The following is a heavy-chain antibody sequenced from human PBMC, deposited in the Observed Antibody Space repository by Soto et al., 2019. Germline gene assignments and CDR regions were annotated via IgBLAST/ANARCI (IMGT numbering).Heavy chain of an antibody. Sequence: WGSLRLSCAASVFTFTNAWMSWVRQAPGKGLEWVGRIKSKTDGGTTDYAAPVKGRFTISRDDSKNTLYLQMNSLKTEDTAVYYCTTARGTYGAEYFQHWGQGTLVTVSS. D-gene: IGHD4-17*01. V-gene: IGHV3-15*01. CDR1: VFTFTNAW. J-gene: IGHJ1*01. CDR2: IKSKTDGGTT. CDR3: TTARGTYGAEYFQH.